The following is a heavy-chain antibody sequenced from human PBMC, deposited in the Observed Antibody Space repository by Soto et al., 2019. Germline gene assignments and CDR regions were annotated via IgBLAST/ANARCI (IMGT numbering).Heavy chain of an antibody. V-gene: IGHV3-30-3*01. CDR1: GFTFSSYA. D-gene: IGHD6-13*01. Sequence: QVQLVESGGGVVQPGRSLRLSCAASGFTFSSYAMHWVRQAPGKGLEWVAVISYDGSNKYYADSVKGRFTISRDNSKNSLYLQMNSLRAEDTAVYYCARDRGIAAAGTGPSNWGQGTLVTVSS. CDR3: ARDRGIAAAGTGPSN. CDR2: ISYDGSNK. J-gene: IGHJ4*02.